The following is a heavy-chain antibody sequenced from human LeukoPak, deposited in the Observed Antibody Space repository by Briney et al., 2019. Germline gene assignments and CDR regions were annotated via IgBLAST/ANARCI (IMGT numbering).Heavy chain of an antibody. D-gene: IGHD1-1*01. CDR3: TREFPSTGYFDY. CDR1: GYRLTSYF. CDR2: ITPSGDGT. J-gene: IGHJ4*02. V-gene: IGHV1-46*01. Sequence: ASVKVSCKSSGYRLTSYFMHWVRPAPGHGLEWMGVITPSGDGTSYTQKFQGRVTMTRDMSTNTDFTELTSLRSEDSALYFCTREFPSTGYFDYWGQGTLVTVSS.